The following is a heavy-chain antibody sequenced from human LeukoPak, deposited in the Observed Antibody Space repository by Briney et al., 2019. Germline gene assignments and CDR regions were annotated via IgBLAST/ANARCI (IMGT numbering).Heavy chain of an antibody. D-gene: IGHD1-26*01. Sequence: SETLSLTCAVYGGSFSGYYWSWIRQPPGKGLEWIGEINHSGSTNYNPSLKSRVTISVDTSKNQFSLKLSSVTAADTAVYYCARDTGGVGATFYYYYYYMDVWGKGTTVTISS. CDR1: GGSFSGYY. CDR3: ARDTGGVGATFYYYYYYMDV. V-gene: IGHV4-34*01. J-gene: IGHJ6*03. CDR2: INHSGST.